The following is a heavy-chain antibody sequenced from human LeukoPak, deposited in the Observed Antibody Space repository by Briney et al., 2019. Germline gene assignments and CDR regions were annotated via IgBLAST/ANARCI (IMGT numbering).Heavy chain of an antibody. CDR1: EFAFGSYA. CDR2: ISDSGDNT. D-gene: IGHD3-16*01. CDR3: AKDRGDYKEY. V-gene: IGHV3-23*01. Sequence: GGSLRLSCAASEFAFGSYAMTWVRQAPGKGPEWVAAISDSGDNTYYTESMRGRFTISRDNSKNTLYLQMNSLRAEDTAVYYCAKDRGDYKEYWGQGSLVTVSS. J-gene: IGHJ4*02.